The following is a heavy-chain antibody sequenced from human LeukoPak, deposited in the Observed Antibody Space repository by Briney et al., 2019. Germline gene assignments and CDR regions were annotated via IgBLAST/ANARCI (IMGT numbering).Heavy chain of an antibody. V-gene: IGHV3-7*04. CDR3: ARDWPPNWFDH. J-gene: IGHJ5*02. CDR2: IKQDGSEK. Sequence: GGSLRLSCAASGFTFSSYWMSWVRQAPGKGLEWVANIKQDGSEKYYVDSVKGRFTISRDNAKNSLYLQVNSLRAEDTAVYYCARDWPPNWFDHWGQGTLVTVSS. CDR1: GFTFSSYW.